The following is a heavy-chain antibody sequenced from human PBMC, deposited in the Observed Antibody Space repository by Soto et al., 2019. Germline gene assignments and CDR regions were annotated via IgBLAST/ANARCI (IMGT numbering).Heavy chain of an antibody. Sequence: GESLKISCKGSGYSFAGYWITWVRQKPGKGLEWMGRIDPSDSQTYYSPSFRGHVTISVTKSITTVFLQWSGLRASDTAMYYCARQIYDSDTGPNFQYYFDSWGQGTPVTVSS. CDR1: GYSFAGYW. D-gene: IGHD3-22*01. CDR3: ARQIYDSDTGPNFQYYFDS. V-gene: IGHV5-10-1*01. CDR2: IDPSDSQT. J-gene: IGHJ4*02.